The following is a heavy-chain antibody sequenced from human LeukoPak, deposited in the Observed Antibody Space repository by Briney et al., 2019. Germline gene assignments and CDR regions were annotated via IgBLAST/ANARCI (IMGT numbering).Heavy chain of an antibody. CDR2: IYYSGST. J-gene: IGHJ4*02. CDR3: ARGVRFGAAMGFRGYYFDY. Sequence: SETLSLTCTVSGGSISSNSYYWVWVRQPPGKGLEWIGSIYYSGSTYFNPSLKGRVTISVDTSKNQFSLKLSSVTAADTAVYYCARGVRFGAAMGFRGYYFDYWGQGTLVTVSS. CDR1: GGSISSNSYY. V-gene: IGHV4-39*07. D-gene: IGHD5-18*01.